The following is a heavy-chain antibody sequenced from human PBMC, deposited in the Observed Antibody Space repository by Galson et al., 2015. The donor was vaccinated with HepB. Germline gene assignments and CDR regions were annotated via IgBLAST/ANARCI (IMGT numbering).Heavy chain of an antibody. V-gene: IGHV1-3*01. CDR1: GYTFTSYA. Sequence: SVKVSCKASGYTFTSYAMHWVRQAPGQRLEWMGWINAGNGNTKYSQKFQGRVTITRDTSASTAYMELSSLRSEDTAVYYCARGDCSGGSCYLHDYWGQGTLVTVSS. J-gene: IGHJ4*02. D-gene: IGHD2-15*01. CDR2: INAGNGNT. CDR3: ARGDCSGGSCYLHDY.